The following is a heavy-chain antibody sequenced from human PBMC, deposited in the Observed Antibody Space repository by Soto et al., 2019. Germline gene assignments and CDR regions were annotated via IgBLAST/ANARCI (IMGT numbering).Heavy chain of an antibody. CDR1: GASVSSYY. D-gene: IGHD3-10*01. Sequence: PSETLSLTCTVSGASVSSYYRSWFRQPVGKGLEWIGRIHSSGNLNYNPSLESRVTMSLDTSKNQFSLRLTSVTAADTALYLCARDVGKNYWGQGIQVTVSS. J-gene: IGHJ4*02. CDR2: IHSSGNL. CDR3: ARDVGKNY. V-gene: IGHV4-4*07.